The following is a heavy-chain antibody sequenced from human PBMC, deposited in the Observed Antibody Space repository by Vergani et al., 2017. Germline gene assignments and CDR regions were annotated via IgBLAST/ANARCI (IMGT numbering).Heavy chain of an antibody. Sequence: QVQLQQWGAGVVKPSGTLSLTCAVSGESFSSFYWSWICQPPGKGLEWIGEINNDGHTNYNPSLGSRVTVSRDTAKNQFSFNLMSVTAADTAMYYCAVRPRVNLVVGGIVTKRTFDYWSQRGLVAVSS. CDR3: AVRPRVNLVVGGIVTKRTFDY. CDR2: INNDGHT. D-gene: IGHD2-8*02. CDR1: GESFSSFY. V-gene: IGHV4-34*02. J-gene: IGHJ4*02.